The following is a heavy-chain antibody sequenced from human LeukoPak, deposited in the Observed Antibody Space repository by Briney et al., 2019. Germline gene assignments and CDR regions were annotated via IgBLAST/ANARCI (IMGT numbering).Heavy chain of an antibody. Sequence: GGSLRFSCAASGCTFSSYAMSWVRQAPGKGLEWVSAISGSGGSTYYADSVKGRFTISRDNSKNTLYLQMNSLRAEDTAVYYCAKARAEIWFDPWGQGTLVTVSS. D-gene: IGHD1-14*01. J-gene: IGHJ5*02. CDR3: AKARAEIWFDP. CDR1: GCTFSSYA. V-gene: IGHV3-23*01. CDR2: ISGSGGST.